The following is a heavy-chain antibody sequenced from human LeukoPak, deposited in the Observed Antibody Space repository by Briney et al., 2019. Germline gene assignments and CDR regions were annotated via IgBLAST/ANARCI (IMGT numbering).Heavy chain of an antibody. J-gene: IGHJ3*02. CDR3: ARDTVRITMIVVVEDAFDI. D-gene: IGHD3-22*01. CDR1: GFTFSSYW. V-gene: IGHV3-7*01. Sequence: PGGSLRLSCAASGFTFSSYWMSWVRQAPGKGLEWVANIKQDGSEKYYVDPVKGRFTISRDNAKNSLYLQMNSLRAEDTAVYYCARDTVRITMIVVVEDAFDIWGQGTMVTVSS. CDR2: IKQDGSEK.